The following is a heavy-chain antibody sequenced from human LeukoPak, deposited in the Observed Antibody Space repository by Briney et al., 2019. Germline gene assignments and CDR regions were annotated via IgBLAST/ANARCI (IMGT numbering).Heavy chain of an antibody. Sequence: GGSLRLSCAASGFTFSSYEMNWVRQAPGKGLEWVSAISGSGGSTYYADSVKGRFTISRDNSKNTLYLQMNSLRAEDTAVYYCAKLDPHLYYFDYWGQGTLVTVSS. V-gene: IGHV3-23*01. J-gene: IGHJ4*02. D-gene: IGHD3-3*02. CDR3: AKLDPHLYYFDY. CDR2: ISGSGGST. CDR1: GFTFSSYE.